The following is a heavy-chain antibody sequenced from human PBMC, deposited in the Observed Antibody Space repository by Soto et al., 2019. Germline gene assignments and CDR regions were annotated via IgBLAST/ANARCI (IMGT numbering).Heavy chain of an antibody. CDR1: GFTFYRYH. J-gene: IGHJ4*02. CDR3: VRRGSETGWYFDQ. CDR2: ISGSGGRI. D-gene: IGHD6-19*01. Sequence: EVQLLESGGGLVQPGGSLRLSCAASGFTFYRYHMFWVRQTPRRGLEWVSFISGSGGRIEYGDFVRGRFTASRDNAEDTLSLQMNTLASDDTGVYYCVRRGSETGWYFDQWGQGTLVVVSS. V-gene: IGHV3-23*02.